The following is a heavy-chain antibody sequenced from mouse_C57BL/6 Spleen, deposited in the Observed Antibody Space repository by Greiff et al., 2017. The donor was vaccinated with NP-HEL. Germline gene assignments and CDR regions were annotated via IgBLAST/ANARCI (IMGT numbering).Heavy chain of an antibody. CDR3: ARSDYSNLYYAMDY. D-gene: IGHD2-5*01. V-gene: IGHV1-69*01. Sequence: QVQLQQPGAELVMPGASVKLSCKASGYTFTSYWMHWVKQRPGQGLEWIGEIDPSDSYTNYNQKFKGKSTLTVDKSSSTAYMQLSSLTSEDSAVYYCARSDYSNLYYAMDYWGQGTSVTVSS. J-gene: IGHJ4*01. CDR1: GYTFTSYW. CDR2: IDPSDSYT.